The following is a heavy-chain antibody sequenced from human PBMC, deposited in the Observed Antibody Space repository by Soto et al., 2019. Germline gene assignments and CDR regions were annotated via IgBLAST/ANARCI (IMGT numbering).Heavy chain of an antibody. CDR2: INHSGST. D-gene: IGHD2-2*01. CDR1: GGSFSGYY. Sequence: KPSETLSLTCAVYGGSFSGYYWSWIRQPPGKGLEWIGEINHSGSTNYNPSLKSRVTISVDTSKNQFSLKLSSVTAADTAVYYCARGRGCSSTSCYPQYSSSWYSPPKVAFDIWGQGTMVTVSS. J-gene: IGHJ3*02. CDR3: ARGRGCSSTSCYPQYSSSWYSPPKVAFDI. V-gene: IGHV4-34*01.